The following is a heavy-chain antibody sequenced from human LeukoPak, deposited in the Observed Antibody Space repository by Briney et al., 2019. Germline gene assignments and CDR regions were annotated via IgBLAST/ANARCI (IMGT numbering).Heavy chain of an antibody. CDR1: GFTVSSNY. CDR3: ATRPYYDLWSGYWP. Sequence: GGSLRLSCAASGFTVSSNYMSWVRQAPGKGLEWVSVIYSGGSTYYADSVKGRFTISRDNSKNTLYLQMNSLRAEDTAVYYCATRPYYDLWSGYWPWGQGTLVTVSS. J-gene: IGHJ5*02. V-gene: IGHV3-66*01. D-gene: IGHD3-3*01. CDR2: IYSGGST.